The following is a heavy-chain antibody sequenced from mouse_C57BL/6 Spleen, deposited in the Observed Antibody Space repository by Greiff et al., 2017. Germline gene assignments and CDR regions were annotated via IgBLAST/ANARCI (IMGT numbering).Heavy chain of an antibody. CDR1: GFTFSSYA. J-gene: IGHJ1*03. CDR2: ISDGGSYT. CDR3: AREGGVGDGYYWYFDV. D-gene: IGHD2-3*01. Sequence: EVMLVESGGGLVKPGGSLKLSCAASGFTFSSYAMSWVRQTPEKRLEWVATISDGGSYTYYPDNVKGRFTISRDNAKNNLYLQMDHLKSEDTAMYYCAREGGVGDGYYWYFDVWGTGTTVTVSS. V-gene: IGHV5-4*01.